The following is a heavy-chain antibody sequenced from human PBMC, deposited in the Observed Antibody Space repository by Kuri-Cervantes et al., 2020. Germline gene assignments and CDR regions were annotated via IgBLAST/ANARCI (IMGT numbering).Heavy chain of an antibody. Sequence: GESLKISCAASGFTFDDYGMSWVRQAPGKGLEWVSGINWNGGSTGYADSVKGRFTISRDNAKNSLYLQMNSLRAEDTALYHCARARLVGYYYYYGMDVWGQGTTVTVSS. CDR2: INWNGGST. CDR3: ARARLVGYYYYYGMDV. CDR1: GFTFDDYG. J-gene: IGHJ6*02. D-gene: IGHD1-26*01. V-gene: IGHV3-20*01.